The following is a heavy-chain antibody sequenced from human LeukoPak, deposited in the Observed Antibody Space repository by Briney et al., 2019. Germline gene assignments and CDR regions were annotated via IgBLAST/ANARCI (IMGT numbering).Heavy chain of an antibody. D-gene: IGHD6-13*01. Sequence: ASVKVSCKASGYTFTRNGISWVRQAPGQGLEWMGWINPNSGGTNYAQKFQGRVTMTRDTSISTAYMELSRLRSDDTAVYYCARVRRIAAHRTFDYWGQGTLVTVSS. CDR1: GYTFTRNG. CDR3: ARVRRIAAHRTFDY. V-gene: IGHV1-2*02. CDR2: INPNSGGT. J-gene: IGHJ4*02.